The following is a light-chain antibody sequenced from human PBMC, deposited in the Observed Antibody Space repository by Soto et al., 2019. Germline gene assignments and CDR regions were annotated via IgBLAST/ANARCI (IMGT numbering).Light chain of an antibody. CDR1: QSVSSN. J-gene: IGKJ1*01. Sequence: EIVMTQSPVTLSVSPGERATVSCRSSQSVSSNLAWYQQKPGQAPRLLIYGASTRATGIPARFSGSGSGTEFTLTISSLQSEDFAVYYCQQYNNWPPTWTFGQGTKVDIK. CDR3: QQYNNWPPTWT. V-gene: IGKV3-15*01. CDR2: GAS.